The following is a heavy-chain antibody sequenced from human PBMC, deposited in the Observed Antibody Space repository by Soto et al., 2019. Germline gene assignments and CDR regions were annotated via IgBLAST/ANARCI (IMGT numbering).Heavy chain of an antibody. CDR1: GFTFSSYA. CDR3: AKCLSGDLAFDI. J-gene: IGHJ3*02. V-gene: IGHV3-23*01. D-gene: IGHD3-10*01. CDR2: ISGSGGST. Sequence: GGSLRLSCAASGFTFSSYAMSWVRQAPGKGLEWVSAISGSGGSTYYAESVKGRFNISRYNSKNTLYLQMNSLRAEDTVVYYCAKCLSGDLAFDIWGQGTMVTVSS.